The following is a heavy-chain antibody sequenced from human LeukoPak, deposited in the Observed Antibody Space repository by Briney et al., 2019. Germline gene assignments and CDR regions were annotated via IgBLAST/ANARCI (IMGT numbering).Heavy chain of an antibody. V-gene: IGHV3-7*01. CDR3: ARDGTAAGLYFDL. CDR2: IREDGGEK. D-gene: IGHD6-13*01. J-gene: IGHJ4*01. Sequence: GGALRLSCAVSGFTFTEYWMNWVRQAPGKGVEWVASIREDGGEKSYVESVKGGFTISRDKTKRSLYLQINSLRAEDTAVYYCARDGTAAGLYFDLWGQGTLVTVSS. CDR1: GFTFTEYW.